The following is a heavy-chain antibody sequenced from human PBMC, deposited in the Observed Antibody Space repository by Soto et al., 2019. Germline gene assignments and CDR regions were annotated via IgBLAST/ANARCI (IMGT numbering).Heavy chain of an antibody. CDR1: GFTFSSYA. CDR3: AKDDYCSSTSCSVYFDY. J-gene: IGHJ4*02. CDR2: ISGSGGST. V-gene: IGHV3-23*01. D-gene: IGHD2-2*01. Sequence: HPGGSLRLSCAASGFTFSSYAMSWVRQAPGKGLEWVSAISGSGGSTYYADSVKGRFTISRDNSKNTLYLQMNSLRAEDTAVYYCAKDDYCSSTSCSVYFDYWGQGTLVTVSS.